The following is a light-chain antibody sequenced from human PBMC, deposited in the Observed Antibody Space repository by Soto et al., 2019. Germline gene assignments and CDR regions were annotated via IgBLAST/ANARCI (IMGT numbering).Light chain of an antibody. J-gene: IGKJ5*01. CDR2: GAS. CDR1: QSVSSSY. V-gene: IGKV3D-20*02. CDR3: QQLTNWPPSIT. Sequence: EIVLTQSPGTLSLSPGERATLSCRASQSVSSSYLAWYQQKPGQAPRLLIYGASSRATGIPDRFSGSGSGTDFTLTTSRLEPEDFAVYYCQQLTNWPPSITVGQGIRLEIK.